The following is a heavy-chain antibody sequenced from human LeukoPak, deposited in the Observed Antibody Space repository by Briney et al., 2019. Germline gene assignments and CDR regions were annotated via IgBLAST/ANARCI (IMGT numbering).Heavy chain of an antibody. CDR1: GFTFGDYT. V-gene: IGHV3-49*04. CDR3: TKGSCSGGTCYSNC. J-gene: IGHJ4*02. Sequence: GGSLRLSCTASGFTFGDYTMNWVRQAPGKGLEWVGFIRIKDYGGTAEYAASVKGRFTISRDDSKSIAYLQLNSLKTEDTAMYYCTKGSCSGGTCYSNCWGQGTLVTVSS. D-gene: IGHD2-15*01. CDR2: IRIKDYGGTA.